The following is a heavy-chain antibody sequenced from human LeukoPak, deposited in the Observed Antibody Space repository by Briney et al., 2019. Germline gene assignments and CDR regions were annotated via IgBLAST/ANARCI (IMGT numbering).Heavy chain of an antibody. J-gene: IGHJ5*02. D-gene: IGHD3-22*01. CDR2: ISSSSSIT. CDR1: GFIFSSYS. Sequence: GGSLRLSCAASGFIFSSYSMNWVRQAPGKGLEWVTYISSSSSITYYADSVKGRFTISRDNAKNSLYLQMNSLRAEDTAVYYCARRRDSSGYSNWFDPWGQGTLVTVSS. V-gene: IGHV3-48*04. CDR3: ARRRDSSGYSNWFDP.